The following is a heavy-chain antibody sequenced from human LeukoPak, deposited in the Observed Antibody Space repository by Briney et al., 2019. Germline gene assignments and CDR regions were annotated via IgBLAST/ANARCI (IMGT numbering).Heavy chain of an antibody. D-gene: IGHD3-22*01. CDR1: GGSISSGSYY. Sequence: NPSETLSLTCTVSGGSISSGSYYWSWIRQPAGKGLEWIGRIYTSGSTNYNPSLKSRVTISVDTSKHQFSLKLSSVTAADTAVYYCARVPKDSSGYPGNYFDYWGQGTLVTVSS. V-gene: IGHV4-61*02. CDR3: ARVPKDSSGYPGNYFDY. CDR2: IYTSGST. J-gene: IGHJ4*02.